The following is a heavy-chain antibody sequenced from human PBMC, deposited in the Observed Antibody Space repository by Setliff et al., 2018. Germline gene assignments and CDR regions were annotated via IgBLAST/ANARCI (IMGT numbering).Heavy chain of an antibody. J-gene: IGHJ4*02. CDR1: GYTFTSYA. V-gene: IGHV1-3*01. CDR2: INAGNGNT. D-gene: IGHD6-13*01. CDR3: ARGGSSWHLFDY. Sequence: ASVKVSCKASGYTFTSYARHWVRQAPGQRLEWMGWINAGNGNTKYSQKFQGRVTITRDTSASTAYMELSSLRSEDTAVYYCARGGSSWHLFDYWGQGTLVTVSS.